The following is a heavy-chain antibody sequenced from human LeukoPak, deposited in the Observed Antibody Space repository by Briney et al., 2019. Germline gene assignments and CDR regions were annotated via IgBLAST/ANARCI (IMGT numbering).Heavy chain of an antibody. CDR1: GFTFSKYA. CDR3: VKYSSGWYYDY. Sequence: PGGSLRLSCSASGFTFSKYAMHWVRRAPGKGLEYVSAINDNGRSTYYADSVKGRFSISRDNSKSTLYLQMSSLRTEDTAVYYCVKYSSGWYYDYWGQGTLVTVSS. V-gene: IGHV3-64D*09. D-gene: IGHD6-19*01. J-gene: IGHJ4*02. CDR2: INDNGRST.